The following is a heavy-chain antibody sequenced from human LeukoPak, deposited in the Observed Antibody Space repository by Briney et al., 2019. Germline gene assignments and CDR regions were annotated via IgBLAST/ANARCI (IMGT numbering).Heavy chain of an antibody. Sequence: PGGSLRLSCAASGFTFSSYAMHWVRQAPGKGLERVAVISYDGSNKYYADSVKGRFTISRDNSKNTLYLQMNSLRAEDTAVYYCARDPLYWGQGTLVTVSS. CDR1: GFTFSSYA. CDR2: ISYDGSNK. V-gene: IGHV3-30*01. J-gene: IGHJ4*02. CDR3: ARDPLY.